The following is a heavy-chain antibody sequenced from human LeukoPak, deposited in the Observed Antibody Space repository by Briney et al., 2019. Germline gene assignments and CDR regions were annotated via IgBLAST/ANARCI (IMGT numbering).Heavy chain of an antibody. Sequence: SETLSLTCTVSGGSISHYYWSWIRQPPGKGLEWIGYIYYSGSTNYNPSLKSRVTISVDTSKNQFSLKLSSVTAADTAVYYCARVPSGTFDYWGQGTLVTVSS. CDR2: IYYSGST. CDR1: GGSISHYY. D-gene: IGHD1-1*01. CDR3: ARVPSGTFDY. J-gene: IGHJ4*02. V-gene: IGHV4-59*12.